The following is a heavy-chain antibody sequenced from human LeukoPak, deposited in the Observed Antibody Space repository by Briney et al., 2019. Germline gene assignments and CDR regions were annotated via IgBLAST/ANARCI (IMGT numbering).Heavy chain of an antibody. CDR1: SGSISGYY. Sequence: SETLSLTCTVSSGSISGYYWSWIRQPPGKGLEWIGYSYYSGRASYNSSLESRVTISVDTSKNQFSLRLRSVSAADTAVYYCARFISRWYFDLWGRGALVTVSS. V-gene: IGHV4-59*01. J-gene: IGHJ2*01. D-gene: IGHD3-16*02. CDR2: SYYSGRA. CDR3: ARFISRWYFDL.